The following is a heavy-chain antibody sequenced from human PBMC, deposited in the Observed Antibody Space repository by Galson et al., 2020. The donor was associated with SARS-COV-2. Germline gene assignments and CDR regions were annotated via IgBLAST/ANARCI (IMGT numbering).Heavy chain of an antibody. Sequence: GGSLRLSCAASGFTFSSYAMSWVRQAPGKGLEWVSAISGSGGSTYYADSVKGRFTISRDNSKNTLYLQMNSLRAEDTAVYYCAKGEYCSSTSCYTPSYYYYYMDVWGKGTTVTVSS. V-gene: IGHV3-23*01. CDR3: AKGEYCSSTSCYTPSYYYYYMDV. CDR1: GFTFSSYA. CDR2: ISGSGGST. D-gene: IGHD2-2*02. J-gene: IGHJ6*03.